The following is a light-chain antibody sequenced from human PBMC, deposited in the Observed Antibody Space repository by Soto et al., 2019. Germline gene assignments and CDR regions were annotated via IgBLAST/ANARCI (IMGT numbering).Light chain of an antibody. CDR1: QSISSW. CDR3: QQYKSYPYA. V-gene: IGKV1-5*03. J-gene: IGKJ2*01. Sequence: DIQMTQSPSTLSAAVGDRVTITCRASQSISSWLAWYQQKPGKAPKLLIYQASYLESGVPSRVSGSAAGTDFTLPIISLQPDAFASYYCQQYKSYPYAFGQENKVAIK. CDR2: QAS.